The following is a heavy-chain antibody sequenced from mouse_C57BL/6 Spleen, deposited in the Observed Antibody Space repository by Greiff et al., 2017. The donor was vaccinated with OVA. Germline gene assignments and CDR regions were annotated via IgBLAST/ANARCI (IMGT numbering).Heavy chain of an antibody. D-gene: IGHD1-1*01. CDR3: ARRPLPYGGCAY. Sequence: VQLQQPGAELVKPGASVKLSCKASGYTFTSYWMQWVKQRPGQGLEWIGEIDPSDSYTNYNQKFKGKATLTVDTSSSTAYMQLSSLTSEDSAVYYCARRPLPYGGCAYWGQGTLVTVSA. CDR2: IDPSDSYT. V-gene: IGHV1-50*01. CDR1: GYTFTSYW. J-gene: IGHJ3*01.